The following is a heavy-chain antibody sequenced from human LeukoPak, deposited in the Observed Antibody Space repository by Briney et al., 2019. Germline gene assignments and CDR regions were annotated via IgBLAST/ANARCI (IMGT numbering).Heavy chain of an antibody. CDR1: GYTYTSYG. D-gene: IGHD3-10*01. CDR2: ISAYNGNT. J-gene: IGHJ6*02. CDR3: ARDSYGSGSYYPYYYGMDV. Sequence: ASVKVSCKASGYTYTSYGISWVRPAPGQGLEWMGWISAYNGNTNYAQKLQGRGTMTTDTSTSTAYMELRSLRSDDTAVYYCARDSYGSGSYYPYYYGMDVWGQGTTVTVS. V-gene: IGHV1-18*01.